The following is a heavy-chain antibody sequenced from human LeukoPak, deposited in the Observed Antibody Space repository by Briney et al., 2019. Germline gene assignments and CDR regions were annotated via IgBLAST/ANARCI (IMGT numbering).Heavy chain of an antibody. Sequence: SETLSLTCSVSGYTITSSSFYWGWIRQPPGKGLEWIGNIYYDGSTYYNPSLKSRVTISVDTSKNQFSLKLSSVTAADTAVYYCARHEGSGYAKSYYYYMDVWGKGTTVTVSS. V-gene: IGHV4-39*01. CDR3: ARHEGSGYAKSYYYYMDV. CDR2: IYYDGST. D-gene: IGHD5-12*01. J-gene: IGHJ6*03. CDR1: GYTITSSSFY.